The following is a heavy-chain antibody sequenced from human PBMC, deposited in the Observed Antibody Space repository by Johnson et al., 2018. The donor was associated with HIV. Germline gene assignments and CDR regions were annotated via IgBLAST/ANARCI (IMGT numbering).Heavy chain of an antibody. CDR3: ARGVAMIVF. J-gene: IGHJ3*01. CDR1: GFTFDDYG. D-gene: IGHD3-22*01. CDR2: SNSDGSRT. V-gene: IGHV3-20*04. Sequence: MQLVESGGGVVRPGGSLRLSCAASGFTFDDYGMSWVRQAPGKGLEGVSGSNSDGSRTNYADSVKGRFTISRDKAKNTLYLQMNSLRAEDTAVYYCARGVAMIVFWGQGTMVTVSS.